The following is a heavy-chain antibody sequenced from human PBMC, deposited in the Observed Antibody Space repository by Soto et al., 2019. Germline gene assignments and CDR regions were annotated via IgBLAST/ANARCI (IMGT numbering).Heavy chain of an antibody. CDR1: GASITGTSY. CDR3: ARGMTPPGAPAWYYFDS. J-gene: IGHJ4*02. V-gene: IGHV4-4*07. CDR2: SSLSGTT. D-gene: IGHD2-8*02. Sequence: LSLTCTVSGASITGTSYWSWIRQPAGKGLEWIGRSSLSGTTNYNPSLRSRVTMSADVSKNQFSLRLTSVTAADTALYYCARGMTPPGAPAWYYFDSWGQGTLVTVSS.